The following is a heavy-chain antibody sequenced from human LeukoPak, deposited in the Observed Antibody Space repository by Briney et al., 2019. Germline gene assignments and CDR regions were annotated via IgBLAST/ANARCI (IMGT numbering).Heavy chain of an antibody. CDR3: ARGAYSGSYLDAFDI. CDR2: IKQDGSEK. D-gene: IGHD1-26*01. J-gene: IGHJ3*02. Sequence: GGSLRLSCAASGFTFSSYWMSWVRQAPGKGLEWVANIKQDGSEKYYVDSVKGRFIISRDNAKNSLYLQMNSLRAEDTAVYYCARGAYSGSYLDAFDIWGQGTMVTVSS. CDR1: GFTFSSYW. V-gene: IGHV3-7*01.